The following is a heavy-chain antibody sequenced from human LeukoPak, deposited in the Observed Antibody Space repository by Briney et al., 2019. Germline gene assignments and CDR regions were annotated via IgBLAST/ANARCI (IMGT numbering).Heavy chain of an antibody. Sequence: GGSLRLSCAASGFTFSNYAMSWVRQTPGKGLEWVSGVSGSTNNTWYADSVKGRFTISRDNSKNTLYLQMNSLRAEDTAVYYCARSYSSSSSDFDYWGQGTLVTVSS. V-gene: IGHV3-23*01. J-gene: IGHJ4*02. CDR3: ARSYSSSSSDFDY. CDR2: VSGSTNNT. D-gene: IGHD6-6*01. CDR1: GFTFSNYA.